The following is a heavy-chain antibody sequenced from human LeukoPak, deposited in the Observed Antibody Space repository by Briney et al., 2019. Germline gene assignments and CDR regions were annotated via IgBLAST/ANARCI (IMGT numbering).Heavy chain of an antibody. D-gene: IGHD3-9*01. CDR3: ANAFDRLFPLDY. CDR2: ISGSGGST. V-gene: IGHV3-23*01. CDR1: GFTFSSYG. Sequence: PGGSLRLSCAASGFTFSSYGMSWVRQAPGKGLEWVSAISGSGGSTYYADSVKGRFTISRDNSKNTLYLQMNSLRAEDTAVYYCANAFDRLFPLDYWGQGTLVTVSS. J-gene: IGHJ4*02.